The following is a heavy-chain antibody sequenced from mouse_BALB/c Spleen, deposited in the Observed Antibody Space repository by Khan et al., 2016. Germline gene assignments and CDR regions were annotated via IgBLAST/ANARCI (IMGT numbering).Heavy chain of an antibody. D-gene: IGHD1-1*01. V-gene: IGHV7-3*02. CDR2: IRNKAKGSTT. CDR1: GFTLTDYY. J-gene: IGHJ1*01. Sequence: EVELVESGGGMVQPGGSLRPSCATSGFTLTDYYISWVRQPPGKALEWLGFIRNKAKGSTTEYSAAVKGRFTISRDNSHSILYLQMNILRDEDSATYYCARDVTYGSSPYWYFDVWGAGTTVTVSA. CDR3: ARDVTYGSSPYWYFDV.